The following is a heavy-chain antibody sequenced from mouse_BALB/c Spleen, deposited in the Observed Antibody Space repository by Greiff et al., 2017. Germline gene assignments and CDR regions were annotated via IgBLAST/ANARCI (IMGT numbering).Heavy chain of an antibody. CDR3: ASLRNYAMDY. CDR1: GYSFTGYF. D-gene: IGHD1-1*01. Sequence: EVKLMESGPELVKPGASVKISCKASGYSFTGYFMNWVKQSHGKSLEWIGRINPYHGATFYNQKFKVKATLTVEQSSSTAHMELLSLTSEDSAVYYCASLRNYAMDYWGQGTSVTVSA. J-gene: IGHJ4*01. V-gene: IGHV1-37*01. CDR2: INPYHGAT.